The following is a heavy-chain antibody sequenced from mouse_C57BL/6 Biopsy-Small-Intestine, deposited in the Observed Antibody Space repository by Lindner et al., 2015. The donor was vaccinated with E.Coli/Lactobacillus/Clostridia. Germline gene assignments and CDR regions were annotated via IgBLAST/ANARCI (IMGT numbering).Heavy chain of an antibody. Sequence: VQLQESGAELVRPGVSVKISCKGSGYTFTDYAMHWVMQSHAKSLEWIGVISTYYGDSSYNQKFKGKATMTVDKSSSTAYMELARLTSEDSAVYYCARLITTMVVTGYYYAMDYWGQGTSVTVSS. CDR1: GYTFTDYA. J-gene: IGHJ4*01. D-gene: IGHD1-1*01. V-gene: IGHV1S137*01. CDR2: ISTYYGDS. CDR3: ARLITTMVVTGYYYAMDY.